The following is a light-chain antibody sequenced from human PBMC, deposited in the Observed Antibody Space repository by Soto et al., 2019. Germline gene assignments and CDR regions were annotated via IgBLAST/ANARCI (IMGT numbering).Light chain of an antibody. CDR1: QSVSSSY. CDR2: GAS. V-gene: IGKV3-20*01. Sequence: EIVLPQSPGTLSLSPGERATLSCRASQSVSSSYLAWYQQKPGQAPRLLIYGASSRATGIPDRFTGSGSGTDFTLTISRLEPEDFAVYYCQHYGSSRTFGQGTKVDIK. CDR3: QHYGSSRT. J-gene: IGKJ1*01.